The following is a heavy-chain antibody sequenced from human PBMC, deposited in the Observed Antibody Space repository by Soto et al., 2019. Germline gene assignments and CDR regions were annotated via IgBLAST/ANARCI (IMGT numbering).Heavy chain of an antibody. J-gene: IGHJ4*02. CDR3: ARDFSGPMDY. CDR1: GYTFTNYY. V-gene: IGHV1-46*01. D-gene: IGHD3-10*01. Sequence: ASVKVSCKASGYTFTNYYMHWVRQAPGQGLEWMGIIYPSGGSTRNAQKFQGRATMTRDTSTSTVYMELSSLRSEDTAVYYCARDFSGPMDYWGRGTLVTVS. CDR2: IYPSGGST.